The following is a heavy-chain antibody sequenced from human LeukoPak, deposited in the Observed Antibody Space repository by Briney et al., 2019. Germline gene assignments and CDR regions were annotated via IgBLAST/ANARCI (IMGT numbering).Heavy chain of an antibody. D-gene: IGHD6-19*01. CDR1: GGSFSGYY. CDR3: ARVSPVAGSFL. J-gene: IGHJ4*02. V-gene: IGHV4-34*01. CDR2: INHSGST. Sequence: PSETLSLTCAVYGGSFSGYYWSWIRQPPGKGLEWIGEINHSGSTNYNPSLKSRVTISVDTSKNQFSLKLSSVTAADTAVYYCARVSPVAGSFLWGRGTLVTVSS.